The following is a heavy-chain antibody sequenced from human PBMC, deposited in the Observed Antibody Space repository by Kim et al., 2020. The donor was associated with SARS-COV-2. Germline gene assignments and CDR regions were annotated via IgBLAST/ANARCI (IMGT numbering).Heavy chain of an antibody. CDR3: ARWITGTILSYYYYYGMDV. Sequence: GRFTISRDNAKNSLYLQMNSLRAEDTAVYYCARWITGTILSYYYYYGMDVWGQGTTVTVSS. D-gene: IGHD1-7*01. J-gene: IGHJ6*02. V-gene: IGHV3-48*03.